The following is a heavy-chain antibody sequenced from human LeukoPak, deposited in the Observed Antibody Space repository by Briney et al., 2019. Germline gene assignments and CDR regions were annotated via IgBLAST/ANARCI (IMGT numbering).Heavy chain of an antibody. J-gene: IGHJ3*02. D-gene: IGHD3-9*01. CDR3: ARETDILEAFDI. V-gene: IGHV3-30-3*01. CDR2: ISYDGSNK. Sequence: GGSLRLCCAASGFTFSSYAMHWVRQAPGKGLEWVAVISYDGSNKYYADSVKGRFTISRDNSKNTLYLQMNSLRAEDTAVYYCARETDILEAFDIWGQGTMVTVSS. CDR1: GFTFSSYA.